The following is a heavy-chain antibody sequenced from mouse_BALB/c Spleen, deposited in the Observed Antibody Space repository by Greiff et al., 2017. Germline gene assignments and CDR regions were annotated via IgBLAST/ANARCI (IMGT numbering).Heavy chain of an antibody. D-gene: IGHD1-1*01. V-gene: IGHV2-5-1*01. CDR1: GFSLTSYG. Sequence: VQLKESGPSLVQPSQSLSITCTVSGFSLTSYGVHWVRQSPGKGLEWLGVIWRGGSTDYNAAFMSRLGITKDNSKSHVFFKMNSLQADDTAIYYCAKNHYYYGSSPYYAMDYWGQGTSVTVSS. CDR2: IWRGGST. J-gene: IGHJ4*01. CDR3: AKNHYYYGSSPYYAMDY.